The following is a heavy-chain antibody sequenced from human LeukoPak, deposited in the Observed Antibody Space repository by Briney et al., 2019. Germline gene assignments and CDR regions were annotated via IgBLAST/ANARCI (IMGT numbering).Heavy chain of an antibody. Sequence: GGSLRLSCAASGFTFSNYWMTWVRQAPGKGLEWVASINQDRGEIHYVDSVRGRFTISRDNAKNSLSLQMSSLTAEDTAAYYCAKPNGRYFDLLLNYFDYWGQGTLVTVSS. CDR2: INQDRGEI. D-gene: IGHD3-9*01. V-gene: IGHV3-7*01. CDR3: AKPNGRYFDLLLNYFDY. CDR1: GFTFSNYW. J-gene: IGHJ4*02.